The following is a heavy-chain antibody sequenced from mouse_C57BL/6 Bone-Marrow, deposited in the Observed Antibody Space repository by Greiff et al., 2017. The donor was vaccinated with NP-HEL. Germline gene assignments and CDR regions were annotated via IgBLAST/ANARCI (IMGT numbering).Heavy chain of an antibody. V-gene: IGHV1-52*01. D-gene: IGHD1-1*01. J-gene: IGHJ2*01. CDR3: ARMRYYGSSFDY. CDR2: IDPSDSET. CDR1: GYTFTSYW. Sequence: QVQLQQPGAELVRPGSSVKLSCKASGYTFTSYWMHWVKQRPIQGLEWIGNIDPSDSETHYNQKFKDKATLTVDKSSSTAYIQLSSLTSEDSAVYYCARMRYYGSSFDYWGQGTTLTVSS.